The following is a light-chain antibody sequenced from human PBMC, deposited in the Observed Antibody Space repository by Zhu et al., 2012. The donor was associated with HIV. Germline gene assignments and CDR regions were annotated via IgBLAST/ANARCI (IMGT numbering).Light chain of an antibody. Sequence: EIVMTQSPATLSVSPGERATLSCRASQSIKNNLAWYQQKPGQAPRLLIRGASTRATGIPDRFSGSGYGTDFTLTITNLEPEDFALYYCQQRRNWPLTFGGGTKVEIK. CDR1: QSIKNN. J-gene: IGKJ4*01. CDR2: GAS. CDR3: QQRRNWPLT. V-gene: IGKV3-15*01.